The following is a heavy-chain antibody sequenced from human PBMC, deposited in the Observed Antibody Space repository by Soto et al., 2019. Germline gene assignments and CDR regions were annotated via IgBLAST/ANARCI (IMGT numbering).Heavy chain of an antibody. J-gene: IGHJ1*01. CDR1: GFTFSTYA. D-gene: IGHD6-19*01. CDR3: ARDDTRDLAVAGNRGGYFQH. CDR2: ISHAGINK. V-gene: IGHV3-30-3*01. Sequence: QVQLVESGGGVVQPGRSLILSCAASGFTFSTYAIHWVRQAPGKGLEWVAVISHAGINKYYTDSVKGRFTISRANSKNTLYLQMNSLRVEDTAIYYCARDDTRDLAVAGNRGGYFQHWGQGTLVTVSS.